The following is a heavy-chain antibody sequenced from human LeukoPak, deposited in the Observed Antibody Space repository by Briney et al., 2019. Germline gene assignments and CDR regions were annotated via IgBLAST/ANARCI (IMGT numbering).Heavy chain of an antibody. J-gene: IGHJ3*02. Sequence: GGSLRLSCAASGFTFSSYSMNWVRQAPGKGLEWVSSISSSSSYIYYADSLKGRFTISRGNAKNSLYLQMNSLRAEDTAVYYCARDGIPRIMAMVAFDIWGQGTMVTVSS. CDR2: ISSSSSYI. CDR1: GFTFSSYS. CDR3: ARDGIPRIMAMVAFDI. D-gene: IGHD4/OR15-4a*01. V-gene: IGHV3-21*01.